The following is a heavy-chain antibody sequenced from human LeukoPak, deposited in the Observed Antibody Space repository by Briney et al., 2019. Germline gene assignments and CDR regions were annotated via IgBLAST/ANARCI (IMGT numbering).Heavy chain of an antibody. J-gene: IGHJ4*02. CDR2: ISGSGGST. CDR3: AKDRKGRTGATGLDH. D-gene: IGHD1-26*01. Sequence: GGSLRLSCAASGFTFSSYAMSWVRQAPGKGLEWVSAISGSGGSTYYADSVKGRFTISRDNSKNTLYLQMNSLRAEDTAVYYCAKDRKGRTGATGLDHWGQGTLVTVSS. CDR1: GFTFSSYA. V-gene: IGHV3-23*01.